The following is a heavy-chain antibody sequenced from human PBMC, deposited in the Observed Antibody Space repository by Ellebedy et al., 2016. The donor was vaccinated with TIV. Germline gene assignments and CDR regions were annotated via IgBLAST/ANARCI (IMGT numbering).Heavy chain of an antibody. V-gene: IGHV4-34*01. Sequence: SQTLSLTCXVYGGSFSGYYWSWIRQPPGKGLERIGEINHSGSTNYNPSLKSRVTISVDTSKNQFSLRLSSVTAADTAVYYCARGGFTMIVPDAFDIWGQGTMVTVSS. D-gene: IGHD3-22*01. CDR3: ARGGFTMIVPDAFDI. CDR1: GGSFSGYY. CDR2: INHSGST. J-gene: IGHJ3*02.